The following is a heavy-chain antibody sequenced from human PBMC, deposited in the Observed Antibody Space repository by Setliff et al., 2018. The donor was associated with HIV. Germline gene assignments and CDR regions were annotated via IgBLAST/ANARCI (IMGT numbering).Heavy chain of an antibody. CDR1: GGSISSSSYY. CDR2: IYYSGST. D-gene: IGHD3-3*01. Sequence: SETLSLTCTVSGGSISSSSYYWGWIRQPPVKGLEWIGSIYYSGSTYYNPSLKRRVTISVDTSKNQFSLRLSSVTAADTAVYYCARRAYYDFWSGFYLSIANRFDSWGQGILVTVSS. CDR3: ARRAYYDFWSGFYLSIANRFDS. V-gene: IGHV4-39*01. J-gene: IGHJ5*01.